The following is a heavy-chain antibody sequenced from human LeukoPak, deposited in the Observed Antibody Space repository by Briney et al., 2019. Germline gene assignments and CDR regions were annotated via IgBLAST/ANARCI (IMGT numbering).Heavy chain of an antibody. J-gene: IGHJ4*02. CDR2: ISSDGSNK. CDR3: AKDQDVAAAGTWGSIDY. CDR1: GFTFSSYG. Sequence: PGGSLRLSCAASGFTFSSYGIRWVRQAPGKGLEWVAVISSDGSNKFYGDSVKGRFTISRDNSKNTLYLQMDSLRGEDTAVYYCAKDQDVAAAGTWGSIDYWGQGTLVTVSS. D-gene: IGHD6-13*01. V-gene: IGHV3-30*18.